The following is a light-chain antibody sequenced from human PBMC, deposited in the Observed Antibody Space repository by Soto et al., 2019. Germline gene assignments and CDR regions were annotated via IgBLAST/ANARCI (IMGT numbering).Light chain of an antibody. CDR1: SSNIGSHT. J-gene: IGLJ3*02. Sequence: QSVLTQPPSASGTPGQRVAISCSGSSSNIGSHTVNWYQQLPGTAPKLLIYGNDQRPSGVPDRFSGSKSGTSASLAISGLQSEDEVYYYCAAWDDSLNGPVFGGGTKLTVL. CDR2: GND. CDR3: AAWDDSLNGPV. V-gene: IGLV1-44*01.